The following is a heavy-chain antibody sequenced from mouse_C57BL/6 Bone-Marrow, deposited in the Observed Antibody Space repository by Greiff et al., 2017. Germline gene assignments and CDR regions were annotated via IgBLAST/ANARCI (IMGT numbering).Heavy chain of an antibody. CDR1: GYTFTSYW. J-gene: IGHJ4*01. D-gene: IGHD1-1*01. CDR3: TYYGSSPLAMDY. V-gene: IGHV1-5*01. Sequence: EVQLQQSGTVLARPGASVKMSCKTSGYTFTSYWMHWVKQRPGQGLEWIGAIYPGNSDTSYNQKFKGKAKLTAVTSASTAYMELSSLTNEDSAVYYCTYYGSSPLAMDYWGQGTSVTVSS. CDR2: IYPGNSDT.